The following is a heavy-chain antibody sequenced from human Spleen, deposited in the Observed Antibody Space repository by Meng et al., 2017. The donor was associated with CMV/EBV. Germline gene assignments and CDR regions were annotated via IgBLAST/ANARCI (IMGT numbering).Heavy chain of an antibody. Sequence: GESLKISCAASGFTFSSYSMNWVRQAPGKGLEWVSSISSSSSYIYYADSVKGRFTISRDNAKNSLYLQMNSLRAEDTAVYYCARDSSSSSFYYYYYGMDVWGQGTTVTVSS. CDR1: GFTFSSYS. D-gene: IGHD6-6*01. CDR2: ISSSSSYI. J-gene: IGHJ6*02. CDR3: ARDSSSSSFYYYYYGMDV. V-gene: IGHV3-21*01.